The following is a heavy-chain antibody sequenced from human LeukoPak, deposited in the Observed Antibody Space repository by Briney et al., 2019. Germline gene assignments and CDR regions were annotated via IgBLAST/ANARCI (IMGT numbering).Heavy chain of an antibody. CDR3: ARDLSYYYYMDV. D-gene: IGHD5/OR15-5a*01. CDR2: ITSSSNYI. Sequence: GGSLRLSCAASGFTFSSYEMNWVRQAPGKGLEWVSYITSSSNYIYYADSVKGRFTVSRDNAKNSLYLQMNSLRAEDTAVYYCARDLSYYYYMDVWGKGTTVTVSS. J-gene: IGHJ6*03. CDR1: GFTFSSYE. V-gene: IGHV3-21*01.